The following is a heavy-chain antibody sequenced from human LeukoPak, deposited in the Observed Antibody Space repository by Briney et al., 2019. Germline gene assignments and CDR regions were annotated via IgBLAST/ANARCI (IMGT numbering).Heavy chain of an antibody. V-gene: IGHV4-59*08. D-gene: IGHD7-27*01. CDR3: ARHRATGARNAFDI. CDR2: IFYSGNS. Sequence: SETLSLTCNVSGGSISSFYWSWIRQPPGKGLEWIGYIFYSGNSNYYPSLKGRVTISVDTSKNLLSLNLSPVTAADTAVYYCARHRATGARNAFDIWGQGTMVTVSS. CDR1: GGSISSFY. J-gene: IGHJ3*02.